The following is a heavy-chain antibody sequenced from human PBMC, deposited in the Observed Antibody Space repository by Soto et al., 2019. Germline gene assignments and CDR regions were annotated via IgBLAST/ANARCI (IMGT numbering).Heavy chain of an antibody. Sequence: ASVKVSCKASGYTFTSYGISWVRQAPGQGLEWMGWISAYNGNTNYAPKLQGRVTMTTDTSTSTAYMELRSLRSDDTAVYYCARDNTNDYVWGSYPPHLDYWGQGTLVTVSS. CDR2: ISAYNGNT. CDR3: ARDNTNDYVWGSYPPHLDY. V-gene: IGHV1-18*04. CDR1: GYTFTSYG. J-gene: IGHJ4*02. D-gene: IGHD3-16*02.